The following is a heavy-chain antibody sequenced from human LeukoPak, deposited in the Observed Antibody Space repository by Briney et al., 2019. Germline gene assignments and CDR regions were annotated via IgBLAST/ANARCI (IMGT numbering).Heavy chain of an antibody. CDR2: IIPIFGTA. CDR1: GGTFSSYA. V-gene: IGHV1-69*01. Sequence: ASVKVSCKASGGTFSSYAISWVRQAPGQGLEWMGGIIPIFGTANYAQKFQGRVTITADESTSTAYMEVRSLRSDDTAVYYCARDQVTMAGTEDYWGQGTLVTVSS. D-gene: IGHD6-19*01. CDR3: ARDQVTMAGTEDY. J-gene: IGHJ4*02.